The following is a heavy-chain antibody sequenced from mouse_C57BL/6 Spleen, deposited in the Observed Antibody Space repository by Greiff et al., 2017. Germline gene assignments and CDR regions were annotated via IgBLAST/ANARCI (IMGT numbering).Heavy chain of an antibody. CDR2: IDPSDSYT. J-gene: IGHJ2*01. Sequence: QVHVKQPGAELVRPGTSVKLSCKASGYTFTSYWMHWVKQRPGQGLEWIGVIDPSDSYTNYNQKFKGKATLTVDTSSSTAYMQLSSLTSEDSAVYYCARTDYWGQGTTRTVSS. CDR1: GYTFTSYW. CDR3: ARTDY. V-gene: IGHV1-59*01.